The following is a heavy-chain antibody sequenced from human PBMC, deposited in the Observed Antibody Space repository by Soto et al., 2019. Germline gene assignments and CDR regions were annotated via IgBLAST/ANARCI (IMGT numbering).Heavy chain of an antibody. CDR1: GGSISSGGYY. CDR3: ARETKRIDGDGFDI. Sequence: QVQLQESGPGLVKPSQTLSLTCTVSGGSISSGGYYWSWIRQHPGKGLEWIGYIYYSGSTYYNPSLKSRVIISVDTSMNQFSPKLSSVTAADTAVYYCARETKRIDGDGFDIWGKGTIVTVGS. V-gene: IGHV4-31*03. D-gene: IGHD2-8*01. CDR2: IYYSGST. J-gene: IGHJ3*02.